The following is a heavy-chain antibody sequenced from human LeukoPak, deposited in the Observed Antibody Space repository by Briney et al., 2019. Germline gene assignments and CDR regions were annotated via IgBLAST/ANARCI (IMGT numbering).Heavy chain of an antibody. V-gene: IGHV1-24*01. CDR1: GYSLTELS. CDR2: FSPGDGET. J-gene: IGHJ3*02. CDR3: ATRLGEFSSRDAFNI. D-gene: IGHD3-16*02. Sequence: GASVKVSCEVSGYSLTELSMHWVRQAPGKGLEWVGGFSPGDGETIYAQRFQGRVTMTEATSTDTAYMELRSLTYEDTAVYYCATRLGEFSSRDAFNIWGQGTMVTVSS.